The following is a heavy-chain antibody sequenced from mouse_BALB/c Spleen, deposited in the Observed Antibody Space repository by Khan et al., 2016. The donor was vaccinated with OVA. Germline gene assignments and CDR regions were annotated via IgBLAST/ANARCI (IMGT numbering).Heavy chain of an antibody. CDR1: GYTFTNYG. V-gene: IGHV9-3-1*01. CDR3: AREVRYSYAMDY. Sequence: QIQLVQSGPELKKPGETVKISCKASGYTFTNYGMNWVKQAPGKGLKWMGWINSYTGEPTYADDFKGRFAFSLETSASTAYLQINNLKNEDTATYFCAREVRYSYAMDYWGQGTSVTVSS. J-gene: IGHJ4*01. CDR2: INSYTGEP. D-gene: IGHD1-1*01.